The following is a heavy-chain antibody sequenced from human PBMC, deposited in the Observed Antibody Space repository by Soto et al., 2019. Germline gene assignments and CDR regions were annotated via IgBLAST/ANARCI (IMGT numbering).Heavy chain of an antibody. Sequence: GGSLRLSCAASGFTFSSYWMSWVRQAPGKGLEWVANIKQDGSEKYYVDSVKGRFTISRDNAKNSLYLQMNSLRAEDTAVYYCARDSCSCTRCSFDYWGQGTLVTVSS. CDR2: IKQDGSEK. CDR3: ARDSCSCTRCSFDY. D-gene: IGHD2-2*01. V-gene: IGHV3-7*03. CDR1: GFTFSSYW. J-gene: IGHJ4*02.